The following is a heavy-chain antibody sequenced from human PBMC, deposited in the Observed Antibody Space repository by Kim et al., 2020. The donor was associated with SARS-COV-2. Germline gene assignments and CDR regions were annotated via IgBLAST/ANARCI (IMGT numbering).Heavy chain of an antibody. J-gene: IGHJ6*02. Sequence: ADSVKGRFTISRDNSKNTLYLQMNSLRAEDTAVYYCAKDRRIFGVVRVNVWGQGTTVTVSS. CDR3: AKDRRIFGVVRVNV. V-gene: IGHV3-23*01. D-gene: IGHD3-3*01.